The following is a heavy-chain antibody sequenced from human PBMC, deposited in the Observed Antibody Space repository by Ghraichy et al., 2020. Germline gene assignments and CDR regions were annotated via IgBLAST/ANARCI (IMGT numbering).Heavy chain of an antibody. CDR1: GYSISSGYY. CDR3: ARAEGRFGELPTDYIDY. V-gene: IGHV4-38-2*02. Sequence: SETLSLTCTVSGYSISSGYYWGWIRQPPGKGLEWIGSIYHSGSTYYNPSLKSRVTISVDTSKNQFSMKLSSVTAADTAVYYCARAEGRFGELPTDYIDYWGQGTLVTVSS. D-gene: IGHD3-10*01. CDR2: IYHSGST. J-gene: IGHJ4*02.